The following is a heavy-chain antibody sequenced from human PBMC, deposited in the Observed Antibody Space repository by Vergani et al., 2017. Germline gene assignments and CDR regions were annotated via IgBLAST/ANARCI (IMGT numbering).Heavy chain of an antibody. J-gene: IGHJ4*02. V-gene: IGHV4-39*01. CDR3: ARPYYYDSSGYYAFDY. CDR2: IYYSGST. Sequence: QLQLQESGPGLVKPSETLSLTCTVSGGSISRSSYYWGWIRQPPGKGLEWIGSIYYSGSTYYTPSRKSGVTISGETSKNQCSLKLSSVTAANTAVYYCARPYYYDSSGYYAFDYWGQGTLVTVSS. D-gene: IGHD3-22*01. CDR1: GGSISRSSYY.